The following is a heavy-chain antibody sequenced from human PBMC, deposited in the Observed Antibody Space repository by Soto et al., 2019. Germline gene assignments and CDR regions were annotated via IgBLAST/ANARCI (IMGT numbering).Heavy chain of an antibody. J-gene: IGHJ4*02. CDR1: RGSVNSGCYY. Sequence: XESLSLTCTVSRGSVNSGCYYWSWIRQPPGKGLEWIVFIFYNGGTSYNPSLGSRVTISADTSKTLFSLNLNFVTAADTAVYYCARGDHGPRRFYFDTWGQGTLVTVSS. V-gene: IGHV4-61*03. CDR3: ARGDHGPRRFYFDT. CDR2: IFYNGGT. D-gene: IGHD2-8*01.